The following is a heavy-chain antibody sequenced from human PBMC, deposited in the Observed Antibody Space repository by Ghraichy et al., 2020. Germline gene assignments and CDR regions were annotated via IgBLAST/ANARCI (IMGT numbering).Heavy chain of an antibody. CDR3: ARDGTGDDAFDI. CDR2: INPKSGGT. J-gene: IGHJ3*02. Sequence: ASVKVSCKASGYTFTGYYLFCLRQAAVQGLEWIGWINPKSGGTNYALKFQGRVTMTRDTSITTAYMELSGLTSDDTAVYYCARDGTGDDAFDIWGQGTMVTVS. CDR1: GYTFTGYY. V-gene: IGHV1-2*02. D-gene: IGHD7-27*01.